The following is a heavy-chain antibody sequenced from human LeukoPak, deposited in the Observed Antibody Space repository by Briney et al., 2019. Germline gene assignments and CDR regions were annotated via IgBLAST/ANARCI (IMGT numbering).Heavy chain of an antibody. V-gene: IGHV1-69*05. CDR3: ARNDYSEEFDY. CDR2: IIPIFGTA. D-gene: IGHD4-11*01. Sequence: SVKVSCKASGGTFSSYAISWVRQAPGQGLEWMGGIIPIFGTANYAQKLQGRLTMTTDTSTSTAYMELRSLRSDDTAVYYCARNDYSEEFDYWGQGTLVTVSS. J-gene: IGHJ4*02. CDR1: GGTFSSYA.